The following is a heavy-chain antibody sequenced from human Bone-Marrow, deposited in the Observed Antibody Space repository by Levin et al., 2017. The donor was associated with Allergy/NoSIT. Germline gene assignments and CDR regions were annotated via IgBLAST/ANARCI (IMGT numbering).Heavy chain of an antibody. CDR1: GFTFSSYA. D-gene: IGHD6-19*01. J-gene: IGHJ3*02. V-gene: IGHV3-30-3*01. Sequence: GSLRLSCAASGFTFSSYAMHWVRQAPGKGLEWVAVISYDGSNKYYADSVKGRFTISRDNSKNTLYLQMNSLRAEDTAVYYCARPGIAVAGGIFDIWGQGTMVTVSS. CDR3: ARPGIAVAGGIFDI. CDR2: ISYDGSNK.